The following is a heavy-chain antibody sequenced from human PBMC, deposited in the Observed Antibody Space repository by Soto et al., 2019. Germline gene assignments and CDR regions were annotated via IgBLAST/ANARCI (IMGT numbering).Heavy chain of an antibody. J-gene: IGHJ6*02. Sequence: PGGSLRLSCAASGFTFSDYYMSWIRQAPGKGLEWVSYISSSGSTIYYADSVKGRFTISRGNAKNSLYLQMNSLRAEDTAVYYCASPTVTPHYGMDVWGQGTTVTVSS. CDR1: GFTFSDYY. CDR2: ISSSGSTI. CDR3: ASPTVTPHYGMDV. D-gene: IGHD4-17*01. V-gene: IGHV3-11*01.